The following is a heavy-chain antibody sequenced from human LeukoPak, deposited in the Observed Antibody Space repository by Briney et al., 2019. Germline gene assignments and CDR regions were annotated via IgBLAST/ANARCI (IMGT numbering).Heavy chain of an antibody. J-gene: IGHJ4*02. CDR3: ARLVYGSGSYLYYFDY. D-gene: IGHD3-10*01. CDR2: IYYGGST. V-gene: IGHV4-59*08. Sequence: SETLSLTCTVSGGSISGHYWTWIRQPPGKGLEWIGYIYYGGSTNYNPSLKSRVTISVDTSKNQFSLKLSSVTAADTAVYYCARLVYGSGSYLYYFDYWGQGTLVTVSS. CDR1: GGSISGHY.